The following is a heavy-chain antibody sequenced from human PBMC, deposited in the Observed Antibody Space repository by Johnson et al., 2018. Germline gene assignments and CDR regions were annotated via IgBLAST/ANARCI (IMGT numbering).Heavy chain of an antibody. CDR1: GGTFSSYA. J-gene: IGHJ6*02. Sequence: QVQLGESGAEVKKPGSSVKVSCKASGGTFSSYAISWVRQAPGQGLEWMGGIIPIFGTANYAQKFQGSVPITGDESTSTAYMELGSLGSEDTAVYYCARDENIEEMATIWSSYGMDVWGQGTTVTVSS. CDR3: ARDENIEEMATIWSSYGMDV. D-gene: IGHD5-24*01. V-gene: IGHV1-69*01. CDR2: IIPIFGTA.